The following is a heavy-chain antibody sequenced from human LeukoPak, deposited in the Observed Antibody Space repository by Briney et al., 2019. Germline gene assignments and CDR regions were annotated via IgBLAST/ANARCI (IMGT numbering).Heavy chain of an antibody. J-gene: IGHJ4*02. CDR1: GFTFSSYA. Sequence: SGGSLRLSCAASGFTFSSYAMGWVRQAPGKGLEWVSAISGSGGSTYYADSVKGRFTISRGNSKNTLYLQMNSLRAEDTAVYYCAKGGSSGYYNFDYWGQGTLVTVSS. CDR3: AKGGSSGYYNFDY. V-gene: IGHV3-23*01. D-gene: IGHD3-22*01. CDR2: ISGSGGST.